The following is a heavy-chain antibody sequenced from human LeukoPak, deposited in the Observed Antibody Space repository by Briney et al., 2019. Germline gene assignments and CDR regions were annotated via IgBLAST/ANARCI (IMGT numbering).Heavy chain of an antibody. D-gene: IGHD3-22*01. V-gene: IGHV4-34*01. CDR3: ARTAAASDYDSSGYPKYFDY. J-gene: IGHJ4*02. Sequence: SETLSLTCAVYGGSFSGYYWSWIRQPPGKGLEWIGEINHSGSTNYNPSLKSRVTISVDTSKNQFSLKLSSVTAADTAVYYCARTAAASDYDSSGYPKYFDYWGQGTLVTVSS. CDR1: GGSFSGYY. CDR2: INHSGST.